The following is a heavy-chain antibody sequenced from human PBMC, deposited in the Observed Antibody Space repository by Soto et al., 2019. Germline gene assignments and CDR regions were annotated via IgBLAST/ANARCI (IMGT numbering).Heavy chain of an antibody. CDR3: ARQAEGRYTSGY. D-gene: IGHD1-26*01. Sequence: QVQLVQSGAEVKKPGASVKVSCKASGYTFTSYAMHWVRQAPGQRLEWMGWINAGNGNTKYSQKFQGRVTITRDTSASTSYMELSSLRSEDTAVYYCARQAEGRYTSGYWGQGTLVTVSS. J-gene: IGHJ4*02. V-gene: IGHV1-3*01. CDR2: INAGNGNT. CDR1: GYTFTSYA.